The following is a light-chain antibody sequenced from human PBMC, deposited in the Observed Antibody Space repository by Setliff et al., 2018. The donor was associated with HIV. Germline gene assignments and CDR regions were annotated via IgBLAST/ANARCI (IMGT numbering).Light chain of an antibody. CDR1: SSDVGGYNY. Sequence: ALTQPASVSGSPGQSITISCTGTSSDVGGYNYVSWYQQHPGKAPKLMIYEVSNRPSGVSNRFSGSKSGNTASLTISGLQAEDEADCYCSSYTSSSTYVFGSGTKVTVL. CDR3: SSYTSSSTYV. J-gene: IGLJ1*01. V-gene: IGLV2-14*01. CDR2: EVS.